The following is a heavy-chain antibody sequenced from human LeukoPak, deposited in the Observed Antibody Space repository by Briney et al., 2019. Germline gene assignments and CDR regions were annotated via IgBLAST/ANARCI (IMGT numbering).Heavy chain of an antibody. V-gene: IGHV3-11*01. Sequence: GGSLRLSCAASGFTFSDYYMSWIRQAPGKGLEWVSYISSSGSTIYYADSVKGRFTISRDNAKNSLYLKMNSLRAEDTAVYYCARDGAGIFGVVAAIDYWGQGTLVTVSS. CDR3: ARDGAGIFGVVAAIDY. D-gene: IGHD3-3*01. CDR2: ISSSGSTI. CDR1: GFTFSDYY. J-gene: IGHJ4*02.